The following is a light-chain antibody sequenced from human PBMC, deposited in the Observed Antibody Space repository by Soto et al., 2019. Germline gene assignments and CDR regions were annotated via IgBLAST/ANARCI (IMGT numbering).Light chain of an antibody. J-gene: IGKJ1*01. CDR3: QQRSNWPRT. Sequence: EIELTQSPATLSLSPGERATLSCRASQSVSSYLAWYQQKPGQAPRLLIYDASNRATGIPARFSGSGSGTDFTLTISSLEPEDFAVYYGQQRSNWPRTFGQGTKVEIK. CDR1: QSVSSY. V-gene: IGKV3-11*01. CDR2: DAS.